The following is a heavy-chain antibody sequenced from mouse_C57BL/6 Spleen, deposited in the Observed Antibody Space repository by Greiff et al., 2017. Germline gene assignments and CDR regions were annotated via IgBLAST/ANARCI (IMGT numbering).Heavy chain of an antibody. Sequence: VQLQQPGAELVRPGSSVKLSCKASGYTFTSYWMDWVKQRPGQGLEWIGNIYPSDSETHYNQKFKDKATLTVDKSSSTAYMQLSSLTSEDSAVYYCARKYGYYWYFDVWGTGTTVTVSS. J-gene: IGHJ1*03. CDR3: ARKYGYYWYFDV. D-gene: IGHD2-10*02. CDR2: IYPSDSET. CDR1: GYTFTSYW. V-gene: IGHV1-61*01.